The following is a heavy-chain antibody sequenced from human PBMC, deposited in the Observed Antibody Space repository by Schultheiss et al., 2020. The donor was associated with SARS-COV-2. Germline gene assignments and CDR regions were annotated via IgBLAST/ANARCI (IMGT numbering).Heavy chain of an antibody. J-gene: IGHJ5*02. CDR3: ARENAIASSNWFDP. CDR1: GYSISSGYY. D-gene: IGHD2-21*01. Sequence: ETLSLTCAVSGYSISSGYYWGWIRQPPGKGLEWIGSIYHSGSTYYNPSLKSRVTISVDTSKNQFSLKLSSVTAADTAVYYCARENAIASSNWFDPWGQGTLVTVSS. V-gene: IGHV4-38-2*02. CDR2: IYHSGST.